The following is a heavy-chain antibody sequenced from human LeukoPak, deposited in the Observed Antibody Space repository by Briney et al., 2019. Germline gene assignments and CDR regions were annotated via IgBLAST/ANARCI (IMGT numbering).Heavy chain of an antibody. J-gene: IGHJ6*02. V-gene: IGHV1-2*02. CDR3: ARDLADNFYVMDV. CDR2: VNPQTGNT. CDR1: GYVFRDHY. D-gene: IGHD3-3*01. Sequence: GASVKVSCKASGYVFRDHYLHWVRQAPGQGLEWMGWVNPQTGNTLYAQKFDGRVTMTSDTSISIAYMELRGLTSDDTAIFYCARDLADNFYVMDVWGQGTTVIVSS.